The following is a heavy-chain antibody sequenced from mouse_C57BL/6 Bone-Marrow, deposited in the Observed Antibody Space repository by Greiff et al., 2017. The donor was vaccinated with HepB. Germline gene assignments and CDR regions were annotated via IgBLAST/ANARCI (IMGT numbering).Heavy chain of an antibody. J-gene: IGHJ2*01. V-gene: IGHV5-4*01. CDR1: GFTFSSYA. D-gene: IGHD1-1*01. CDR2: ISDGGSYT. Sequence: EVHLVESGGGLVKPGGSLKLSCAASGFTFSSYAMSWVRQTPEKRLEWVATISDGGSYTYYPDNVKGRFTISRDNAKNNLYLQMSHLKSEDTAMYYWARDTTVVTWYYFDYWGQGTTLTVSS. CDR3: ARDTTVVTWYYFDY.